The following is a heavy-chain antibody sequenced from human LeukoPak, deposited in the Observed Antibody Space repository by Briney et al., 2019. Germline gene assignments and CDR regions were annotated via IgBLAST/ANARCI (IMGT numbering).Heavy chain of an antibody. CDR2: INRSGGTT. V-gene: IGHV1-46*01. D-gene: IGHD1-1*01. J-gene: IGHJ4*02. CDR3: ARGRRAGTTGGPFDY. Sequence: ASVKVSCKASGYTFTSYYIHWVRQAPGQGLEWMGIINRSGGTTSYAQRFQGRATMTRDTSTSTVYMELSSLRSEDAAMYYCARGRRAGTTGGPFDYWGQGTLVTVSS. CDR1: GYTFTSYY.